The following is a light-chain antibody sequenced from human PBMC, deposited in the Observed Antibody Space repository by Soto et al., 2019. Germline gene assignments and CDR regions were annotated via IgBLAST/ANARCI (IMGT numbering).Light chain of an antibody. CDR2: TTS. V-gene: IGKV3-11*01. J-gene: IGKJ4*01. Sequence: ETVLTQSPATLSLSPGESATLSCRASQSVSTYLAWYQQKPGQAPRLLIYTTSIRATGIPDRFSGSGSGTEFTLTITSLQPDDFAVYYCQQRSNWPLTFGGGTKVDIK. CDR3: QQRSNWPLT. CDR1: QSVSTY.